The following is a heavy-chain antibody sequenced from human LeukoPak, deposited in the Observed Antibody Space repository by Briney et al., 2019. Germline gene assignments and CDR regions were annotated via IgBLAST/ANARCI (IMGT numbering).Heavy chain of an antibody. J-gene: IGHJ3*02. Sequence: SQTLSLTCTVSGGSISSGSYYWSWIRQPAGQGLEWIGRFYTSGSTNYNPSHKSRVTMSVDTSKNQFSLSLSSVTAADTAVYYCAKRGPTTVTTWNFDIWGQGTMVTVSS. CDR1: GGSISSGSYY. D-gene: IGHD4-17*01. V-gene: IGHV4-61*02. CDR2: FYTSGST. CDR3: AKRGPTTVTTWNFDI.